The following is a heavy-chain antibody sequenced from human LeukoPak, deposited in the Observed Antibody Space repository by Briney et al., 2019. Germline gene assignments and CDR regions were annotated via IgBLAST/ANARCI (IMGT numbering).Heavy chain of an antibody. J-gene: IGHJ4*02. Sequence: GGSLRLSCATSGFTFSNAWMNWVRQSPGKGLEWVGRIKSKTDGGTTDYAAPVKGRFSISRDDSKNTLYLQMNSLKIDDTAVYYCGTETGTSGYYGVDYWGQEALVTVSS. D-gene: IGHD3-22*01. V-gene: IGHV3-15*01. CDR2: IKSKTDGGTT. CDR3: GTETGTSGYYGVDY. CDR1: GFTFSNAW.